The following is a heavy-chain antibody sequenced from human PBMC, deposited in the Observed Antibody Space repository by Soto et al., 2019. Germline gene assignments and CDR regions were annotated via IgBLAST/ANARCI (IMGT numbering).Heavy chain of an antibody. CDR3: ARGRSITKVRGVITRWFDP. CDR1: GGSFSGYY. J-gene: IGHJ5*02. D-gene: IGHD3-10*01. V-gene: IGHV4-34*01. CDR2: INHSGST. Sequence: SETLSLTCAVYGGSFSGYYWSWIRQPPGKGLEWIGEINHSGSTNYNPSLKSRVTISVDTSKNQFSLKLSSVTAADTAVYYCARGRSITKVRGVITRWFDPWGQGTLVPVSS.